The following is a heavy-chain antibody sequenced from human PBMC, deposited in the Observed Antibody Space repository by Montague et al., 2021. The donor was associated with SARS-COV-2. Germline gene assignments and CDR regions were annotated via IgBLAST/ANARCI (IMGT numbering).Heavy chain of an antibody. Sequence: SLRLSCAASGFTFSSYALHWVRQAPGEGPEWVAVISYNGRNKQFGDSVKGRATISRDNSKNTLYLQVDSLRNDDTAVYYCAREPKPVGYSYGYTFFDYWGQGTLVTVSS. CDR3: AREPKPVGYSYGYTFFDY. J-gene: IGHJ4*02. D-gene: IGHD5-18*01. V-gene: IGHV3-30*03. CDR2: ISYNGRNK. CDR1: GFTFSSYA.